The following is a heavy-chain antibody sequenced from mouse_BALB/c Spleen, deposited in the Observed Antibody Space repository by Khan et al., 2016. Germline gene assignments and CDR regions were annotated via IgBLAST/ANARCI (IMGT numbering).Heavy chain of an antibody. CDR1: GFTFSSFG. Sequence: EVELVESGGGLVQPGGSRKLSCVASGFTFSSFGMHWVRQAPEKGLEWVAYISSGSSTIYYADTVKGRFTISRDNPKNTLFLQMTSLRSEDSAMYYCARKGARNSDAMDYWGQGTSVTVSS. CDR3: ARKGARNSDAMDY. CDR2: ISSGSSTI. V-gene: IGHV5-17*02. J-gene: IGHJ4*01.